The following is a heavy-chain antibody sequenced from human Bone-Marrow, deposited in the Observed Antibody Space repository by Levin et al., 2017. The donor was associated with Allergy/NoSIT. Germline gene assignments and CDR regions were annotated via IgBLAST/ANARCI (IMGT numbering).Heavy chain of an antibody. D-gene: IGHD2-21*02. Sequence: GGSLRLSCAASGFTFSSYSMNWVRQAPGKGLEWVSSISSSSSYIYYADSVKGRFTISRDNAKNSLYLQMNSLRAEDTAVYYCARSIRGGDDWVDYWGQGTLVTVSS. J-gene: IGHJ4*02. CDR2: ISSSSSYI. CDR3: ARSIRGGDDWVDY. CDR1: GFTFSSYS. V-gene: IGHV3-21*01.